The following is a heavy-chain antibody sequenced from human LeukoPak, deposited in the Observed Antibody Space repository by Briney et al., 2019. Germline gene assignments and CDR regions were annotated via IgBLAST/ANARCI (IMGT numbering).Heavy chain of an antibody. CDR2: IYYSGST. D-gene: IGHD3-10*01. CDR1: GGSISSYY. Sequence: SETLSLTCTVSGGSISSYYWSWIRQPPGKGLEWIGYIYYSGSTNYNPSLKSRVTISVDTSKNQFSLKLSSVTAADTAVYYCARGGFGRFGELWAIDYWGQGTLVTVSS. J-gene: IGHJ4*02. V-gene: IGHV4-59*01. CDR3: ARGGFGRFGELWAIDY.